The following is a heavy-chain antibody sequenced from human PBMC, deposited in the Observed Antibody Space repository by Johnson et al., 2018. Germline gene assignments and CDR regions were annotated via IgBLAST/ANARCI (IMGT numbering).Heavy chain of an antibody. CDR3: AGDLGIAAAGWDTTPFQH. V-gene: IGHV3-21*01. Sequence: VQLVECGGGLVKPGGSLRLSCAASGFTFSSYSMNWVRQAPGKGLEWVSSISSSSSYIYYADSVKGRFTISRDNAKNSLNLQMNSLRAEDTAVYYCAGDLGIAAAGWDTTPFQHWGQGTLVTVSS. D-gene: IGHD6-13*01. CDR2: ISSSSSYI. CDR1: GFTFSSYS. J-gene: IGHJ1*01.